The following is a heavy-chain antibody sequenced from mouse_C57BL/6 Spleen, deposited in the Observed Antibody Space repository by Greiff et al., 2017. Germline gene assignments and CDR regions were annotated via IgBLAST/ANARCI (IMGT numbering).Heavy chain of an antibody. V-gene: IGHV5-9-1*02. CDR2: ISSGGDYI. CDR3: TRGRDYDYDNYAMDY. CDR1: GFTFSSYA. J-gene: IGHJ4*01. D-gene: IGHD2-4*01. Sequence: EVKLVESGEGLVKPGGSLKLSCAASGFTFSSYAMSWVRQTPEKRLEWVAYISSGGDYIYYADTVKGRFTISRDNARNTLYLQMSSLKSEDTAMYYCTRGRDYDYDNYAMDYWGQGTSVTVSS.